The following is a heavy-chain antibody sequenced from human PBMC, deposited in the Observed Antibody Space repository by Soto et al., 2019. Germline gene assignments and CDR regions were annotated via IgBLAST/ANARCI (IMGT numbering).Heavy chain of an antibody. V-gene: IGHV4-59*01. CDR3: ASDGLSSIAAPWAFDY. Sequence: PSETLSLTCTVSGGSISSYYWSWIRQPPGKGLEWIGYIYYSGSTNYNPSLKSRVTISVDTSKNQFSLKLSSVTAADTAVYYCASDGLSSIAAPWAFDYWGQGTRVTVSS. D-gene: IGHD6-6*01. CDR1: GGSISSYY. CDR2: IYYSGST. J-gene: IGHJ4*02.